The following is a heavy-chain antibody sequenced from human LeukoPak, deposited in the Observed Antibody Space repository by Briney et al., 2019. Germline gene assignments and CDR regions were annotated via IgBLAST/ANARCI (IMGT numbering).Heavy chain of an antibody. CDR1: GHTFTNYG. J-gene: IGHJ4*02. CDR2: ISAYNGNT. D-gene: IGHD3-22*01. V-gene: IGHV1-18*01. Sequence: ASVKVSCKASGHTFTNYGITWVRQAPGQELEWMGWISAYNGNTNYAQKFQGRVTMTRNTSISTAYMELSSLRSEDTAVYYCARGDSSGYYSREDYWGQGTLVTVSS. CDR3: ARGDSSGYYSREDY.